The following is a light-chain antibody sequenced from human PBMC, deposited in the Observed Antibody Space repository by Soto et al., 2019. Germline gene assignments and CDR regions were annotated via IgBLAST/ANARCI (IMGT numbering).Light chain of an antibody. CDR2: LEGSGSY. Sequence: QLVLTQSSSASASLGSSVSLTCTLSSGHSSYIIAWHQQQPGKAPRYLMKLEGSGSYNKGSGVPDRFSGSSSGADRYLTISNLQFEDEADYYCETWDSNTYVFVTGTKLTVL. CDR1: SGHSSYI. V-gene: IGLV4-60*02. J-gene: IGLJ1*01. CDR3: ETWDSNTYV.